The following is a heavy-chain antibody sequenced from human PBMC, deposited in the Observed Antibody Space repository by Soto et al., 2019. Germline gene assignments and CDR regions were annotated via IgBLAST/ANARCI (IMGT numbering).Heavy chain of an antibody. J-gene: IGHJ4*02. CDR2: IYHTGTT. CDR3: ARGLRYFDY. V-gene: IGHV4-38-2*01. Sequence: SETLSLTCAVSGDSITSIYHWAWIRQSPGRGLEWVASIYHTGTTYYNPSLKSRVTISVDTSKNHFSLNLSSVTAADTAVYYCARGLRYFDYWGQGTLVTVSS. CDR1: GDSITSIYH. D-gene: IGHD4-17*01.